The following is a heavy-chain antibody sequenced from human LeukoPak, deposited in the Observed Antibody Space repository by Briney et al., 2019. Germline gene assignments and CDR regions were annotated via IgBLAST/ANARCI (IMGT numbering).Heavy chain of an antibody. Sequence: ASVKVSCKASGYTFTSYDINRVRQATGQGLEWMGWMNPNSGNTGYAQKFQGRVNMTRDTSISAVYMELSRLTSDDTAVYYCATPPGKVDYWGQGTLVTVSS. CDR2: MNPNSGNT. D-gene: IGHD4-23*01. CDR1: GYTFTSYD. J-gene: IGHJ4*02. CDR3: ATPPGKVDY. V-gene: IGHV1-8*01.